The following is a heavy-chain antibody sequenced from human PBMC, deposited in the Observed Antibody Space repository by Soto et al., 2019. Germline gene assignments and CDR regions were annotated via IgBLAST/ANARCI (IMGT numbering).Heavy chain of an antibody. CDR1: GFTFNTYG. CDR2: VSGSGGGT. D-gene: IGHD2-21*02. Sequence: GGSLRLSCAASGFTFNTYGMTWVRQAPGKGLEWVSTVSGSGGGTYYADSVKGRFTISRVNSKNTMYLQMSNLRAEDTAVYFCARFAPYCGGDCYPDFDFWGLGTPLTVSS. V-gene: IGHV3-23*01. CDR3: ARFAPYCGGDCYPDFDF. J-gene: IGHJ4*02.